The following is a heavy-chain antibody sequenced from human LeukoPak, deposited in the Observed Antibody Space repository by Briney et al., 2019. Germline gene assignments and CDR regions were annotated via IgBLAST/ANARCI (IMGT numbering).Heavy chain of an antibody. CDR1: GYSFTSYW. V-gene: IGHV5-51*01. Sequence: GEPMKISCKGFGYSFTSYWIDWVRQMPGKGLEGMGIIYPGDSNTKYSPSFQGQVTISADKYITTAYLQWGSLKASDTAMYYCARLAYSGYGTLTPRLDHWGQGTLVTVSS. CDR2: IYPGDSNT. CDR3: ARLAYSGYGTLTPRLDH. D-gene: IGHD5-12*01. J-gene: IGHJ4*02.